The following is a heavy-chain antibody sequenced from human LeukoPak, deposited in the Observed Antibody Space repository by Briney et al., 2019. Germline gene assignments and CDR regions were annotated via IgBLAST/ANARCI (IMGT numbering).Heavy chain of an antibody. CDR3: ARTVGDRADP. V-gene: IGHV1-18*01. J-gene: IGHJ5*02. CDR2: ISANSGDT. Sequence: ASVKVSCKAPGYPFTTYGFIWVRQAPGLGLEWMGWISANSGDTKYGQSFQGRVTMTTDTTTETAYMELRSLRFDDTAIYYCARTVGDRADPWGQGSLVTVSS. CDR1: GYPFTTYG. D-gene: IGHD2-21*01.